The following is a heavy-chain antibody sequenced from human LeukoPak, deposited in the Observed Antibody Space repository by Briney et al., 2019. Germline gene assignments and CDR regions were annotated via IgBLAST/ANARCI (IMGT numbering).Heavy chain of an antibody. Sequence: SETLSLTCAVHGGSFSGYYWSWIRQPPGKGLEWIGEINHSGSTNYNPSLKSRVTISVDTSKNQFSLKLGSVTTADTAVYYCARGLYCSGGSCYRVAYFDYWGQGTLVTVSS. CDR1: GGSFSGYY. J-gene: IGHJ4*02. CDR3: ARGLYCSGGSCYRVAYFDY. CDR2: INHSGST. V-gene: IGHV4-34*01. D-gene: IGHD2-15*01.